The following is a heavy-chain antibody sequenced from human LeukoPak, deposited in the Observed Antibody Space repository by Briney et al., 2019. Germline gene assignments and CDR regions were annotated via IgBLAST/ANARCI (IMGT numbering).Heavy chain of an antibody. Sequence: ASVKVSCKASGGTFSSYAISWVRQAPGQGLEWMGGIIPIFGTANYAQKFQGRVTITADESTSTAYMELSRLRSDDTAVYYCARSGIAARPKFDYWGQGTLVTVSS. CDR1: GGTFSSYA. D-gene: IGHD6-6*01. CDR2: IIPIFGTA. V-gene: IGHV1-69*13. J-gene: IGHJ4*02. CDR3: ARSGIAARPKFDY.